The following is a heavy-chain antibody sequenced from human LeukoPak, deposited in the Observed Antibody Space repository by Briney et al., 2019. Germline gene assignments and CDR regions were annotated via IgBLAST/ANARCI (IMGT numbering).Heavy chain of an antibody. CDR2: IYHSGST. D-gene: IGHD3-22*01. CDR1: GGSISSGPYS. Sequence: SETLSLTCAVSGGSISSGPYSWSWIRQPPGKGLEWIGYIYHSGSTYYNPSLKSRVTISVDTSENQFSLKLSSVTAADTAVYYCARGPYSYYYDSSGWALYFDYWGQGTLVTVSS. CDR3: ARGPYSYYYDSSGWALYFDY. V-gene: IGHV4-30-2*01. J-gene: IGHJ4*02.